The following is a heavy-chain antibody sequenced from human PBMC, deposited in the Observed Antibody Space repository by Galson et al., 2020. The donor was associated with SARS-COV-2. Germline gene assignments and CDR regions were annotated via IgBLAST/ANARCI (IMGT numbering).Heavy chain of an antibody. CDR2: ISSSGRTI. V-gene: IGHV3-48*03. Sequence: GESLKISCAASGFTFSNYEMNWVRQAPGKGLEWVSYISSSGRTIHYADSVKGRFTISRDNAKSSQSLQMNSLRAEDTAVYYCARLDAYGSGYWGQGTLVTVSS. CDR1: GFTFSNYE. CDR3: ARLDAYGSGY. J-gene: IGHJ4*02. D-gene: IGHD2-21*01.